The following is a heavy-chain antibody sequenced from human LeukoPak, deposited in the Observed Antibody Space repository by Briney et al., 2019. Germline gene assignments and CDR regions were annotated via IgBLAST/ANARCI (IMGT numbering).Heavy chain of an antibody. J-gene: IGHJ2*01. CDR2: IYDSGST. CDR1: GASISGSGYY. V-gene: IGHV4-39*07. CDR3: ARVYYSNSYDYWYFDL. D-gene: IGHD6-13*01. Sequence: SETLSLTCTVSGASISGSGYYWGWIRQPPGKGLEWIGNIYDSGSTNYNPSLKSRVTISVDTSKNQFSLKLTSVTAADTAVYYCARVYYSNSYDYWYFDLWGRGTLVTVSS.